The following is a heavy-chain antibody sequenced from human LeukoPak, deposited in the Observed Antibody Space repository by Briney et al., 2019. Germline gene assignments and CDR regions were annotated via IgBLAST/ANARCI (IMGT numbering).Heavy chain of an antibody. V-gene: IGHV3-23*01. CDR1: GGSFSGYY. Sequence: ETLSLTCAVYGGSFSGYYWSWIRQPPGKGLEWVSAISGSGGSTYYADSVKGRFTISRDNSKNTLYLQMNSLRAEDTAVYYCAKGSASARPYYFDYWGQGTLVTVSS. CDR2: ISGSGGST. J-gene: IGHJ4*02. CDR3: AKGSASARPYYFDY. D-gene: IGHD2-21*01.